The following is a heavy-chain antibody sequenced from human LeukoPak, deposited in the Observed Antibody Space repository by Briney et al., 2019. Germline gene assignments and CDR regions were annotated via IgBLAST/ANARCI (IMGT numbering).Heavy chain of an antibody. CDR2: IRDDGGEI. J-gene: IGHJ4*02. Sequence: GGSLRLSCAASGFTFSKHWMSWVRQAPGKGLEWVANIRDDGGEIYYVDSVKGRFTISRDNAKSSLFLQMNSLRAEDAAVYYCARDKPRGSYYGSIFDSWGQGTLVTVSS. V-gene: IGHV3-7*01. D-gene: IGHD1-26*01. CDR1: GFTFSKHW. CDR3: ARDKPRGSYYGSIFDS.